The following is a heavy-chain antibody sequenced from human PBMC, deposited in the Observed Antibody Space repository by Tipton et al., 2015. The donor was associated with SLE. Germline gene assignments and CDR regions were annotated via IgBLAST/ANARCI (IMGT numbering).Heavy chain of an antibody. J-gene: IGHJ6*02. CDR1: GYSINNGFY. D-gene: IGHD6-6*01. Sequence: TLSLTCTVSGYSINNGFYWGWIRQPPGKGLEWIGIIYHSGTTYYNPSLKSRVTISVDTSKNQFSLRLSSLTAADTAVYYCASEYSSAVGMDVWGQGTTVLVSS. V-gene: IGHV4-38-2*02. CDR3: ASEYSSAVGMDV. CDR2: IYHSGTT.